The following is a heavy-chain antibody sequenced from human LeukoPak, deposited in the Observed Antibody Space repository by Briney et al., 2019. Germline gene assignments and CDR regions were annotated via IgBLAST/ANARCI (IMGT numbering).Heavy chain of an antibody. V-gene: IGHV3-30*18. J-gene: IGHJ4*02. D-gene: IGHD6-13*01. Sequence: GGSLRLSCAASGFTFSSYGMHWVRQAPGKGVEWVAVISYDGSNKYYADSVKGRFTISRDNSKNTLYLQMNSLRAEDTAVFYCAKESIAAAGTMSCSDYWGQGTLVTVSS. CDR3: AKESIAAAGTMSCSDY. CDR2: ISYDGSNK. CDR1: GFTFSSYG.